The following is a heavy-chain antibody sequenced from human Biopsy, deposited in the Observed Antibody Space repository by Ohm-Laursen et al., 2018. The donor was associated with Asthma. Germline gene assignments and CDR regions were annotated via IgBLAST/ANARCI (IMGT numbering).Heavy chain of an antibody. V-gene: IGHV1-69*01. J-gene: IGHJ4*02. CDR3: ARGDSSNWSHYYFDY. CDR2: IIPIYGTT. CDR1: GDIFSSFG. Sequence: SSVKVSCKASGDIFSSFGIKWVRLAPGQGLEWMGGIIPIYGTTHTAQKFQGRVTITADESTSTAYMELTSLRAEDTAVYYCARGDSSNWSHYYFDYWGQGTLVTVSS. D-gene: IGHD3-22*01.